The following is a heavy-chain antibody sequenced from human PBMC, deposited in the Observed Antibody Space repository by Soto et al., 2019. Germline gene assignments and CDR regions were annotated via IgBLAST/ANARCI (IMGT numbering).Heavy chain of an antibody. CDR1: GGTFSSYA. V-gene: IGHV1-69*01. D-gene: IGHD3-22*01. Sequence: QVQLVQSGAEVKKPGSSVKVSCKASGGTFSSYAISWVRQAPGQGLEWMGGIIPIFGTANYAQKFQGRVTINADQSTGPAFMEVRRLRIGEPGGYYCGGISSGLYWYFDLWGRGTLVTVSS. CDR3: GGISSGLYWYFDL. J-gene: IGHJ2*01. CDR2: IIPIFGTA.